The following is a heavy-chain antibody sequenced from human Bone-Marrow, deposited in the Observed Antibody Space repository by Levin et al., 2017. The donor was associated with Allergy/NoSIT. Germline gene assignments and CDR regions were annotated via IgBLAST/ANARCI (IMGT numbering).Heavy chain of an antibody. CDR1: GFAFSNYW. V-gene: IGHV3-74*01. D-gene: IGHD3-10*01. CDR2: INRGGSST. CDR3: ARDPFAYNFGSGSYLDY. J-gene: IGHJ4*02. Sequence: GGSLRLSCAASGFAFSNYWMHWVRQAPGKGLVWVSRINRGGSSTTYADSVKGRFTISRDNAKNTLYLQMNSLRAEDTAVYYCARDPFAYNFGSGSYLDYWCQGTLVSVSS.